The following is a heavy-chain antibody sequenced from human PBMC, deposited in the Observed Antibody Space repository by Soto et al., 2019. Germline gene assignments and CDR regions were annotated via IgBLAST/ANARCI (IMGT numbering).Heavy chain of an antibody. CDR1: GGSFSGYY. CDR2: INHSGST. J-gene: IGHJ4*02. D-gene: IGHD1-26*01. V-gene: IGHV4-34*01. CDR3: ATSLSYSIVGAH. Sequence: SETLSLTCAVYGGSFSGYYWSWIRQPPGKGLEWIGEINHSGSTNYNPSLKSRVTISVDTSKNQFSLKLSSVTAADTAVYYCATSLSYSIVGAHWGQGTLVTVSS.